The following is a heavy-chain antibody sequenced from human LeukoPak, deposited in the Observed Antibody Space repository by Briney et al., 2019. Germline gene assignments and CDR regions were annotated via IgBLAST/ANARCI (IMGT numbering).Heavy chain of an antibody. CDR1: GGSISSYY. J-gene: IGHJ4*02. V-gene: IGHV4-59*01. CDR2: IYYSGST. Sequence: SETLSLTCTVSGGSISSYYWSWIRQPPGKGLEWIGYIYYSGSTNYNPSLKSRVTISVDTSKNQFSLKLSSVTAADTAVYYCARDFPDAASYWGQGTLVTVSS. CDR3: ARDFPDAASY. D-gene: IGHD6-25*01.